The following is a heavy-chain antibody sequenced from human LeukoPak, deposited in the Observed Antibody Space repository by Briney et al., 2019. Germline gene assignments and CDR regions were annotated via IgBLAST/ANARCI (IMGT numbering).Heavy chain of an antibody. J-gene: IGHJ4*02. CDR3: ARSPTSLDYFDY. CDR2: IYHSGST. Sequence: SQTLSLTCAVSGGSISSGGYSWSWIRQPPGQGLEWIGYIYHSGSTYYNPSLKSRVTISVDRSKNQFSLKLSSVTAADTAVYYCARSPTSLDYFDYWGQGTLVTVSS. V-gene: IGHV4-30-2*01. CDR1: GGSISSGGYS. D-gene: IGHD3-16*02.